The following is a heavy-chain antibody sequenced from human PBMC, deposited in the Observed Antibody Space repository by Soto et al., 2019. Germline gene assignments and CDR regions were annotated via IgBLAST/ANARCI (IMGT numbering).Heavy chain of an antibody. CDR1: GYTFTSYA. Sequence: ASVKVSCKASGYTFTSYAMHWVRQAPGQRLEWMGWIDAGNGNTKYSQKFQGRVTITRGTSASTAYMELSSLRSEDTAVYYCAREDIVVVPAAIKRHYYYGMDVWGQGTTVTVSS. CDR2: IDAGNGNT. D-gene: IGHD2-2*02. V-gene: IGHV1-3*01. J-gene: IGHJ6*02. CDR3: AREDIVVVPAAIKRHYYYGMDV.